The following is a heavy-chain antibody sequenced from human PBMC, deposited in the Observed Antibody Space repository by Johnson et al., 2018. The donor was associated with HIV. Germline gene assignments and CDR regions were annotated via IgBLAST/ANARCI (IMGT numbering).Heavy chain of an antibody. J-gene: IGHJ3*02. V-gene: IGHV3-30-3*01. CDR2: ISYDGSNK. CDR1: GFTFSSYA. Sequence: QVQLVESGGGVVQPGRSLRLSCAASGFTFSSYAMHWVRQAPGKGLEWVAVISYDGSNKYYADSVKGRFTISRDNSKNTVYLRINTLRAEYTAVYYCARGGIDAFDIWGQGTMVTVSS. D-gene: IGHD6-25*01. CDR3: ARGGIDAFDI.